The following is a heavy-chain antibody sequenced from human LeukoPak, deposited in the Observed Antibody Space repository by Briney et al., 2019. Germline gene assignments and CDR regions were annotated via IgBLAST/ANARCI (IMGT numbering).Heavy chain of an antibody. J-gene: IGHJ6*03. CDR2: ISGSGGST. D-gene: IGHD6-13*01. Sequence: PGGSLRLSCAASGFTFSSYAMSWVRQAPGKGLEWVSAISGSGGSTYYADSVKGRFTISRDNSKNTLYLQMNSLRAEDTAVYYCARAEYKATAGLYYYYYMDVWGKGTTVTVSS. CDR3: ARAEYKATAGLYYYYYMDV. V-gene: IGHV3-23*01. CDR1: GFTFSSYA.